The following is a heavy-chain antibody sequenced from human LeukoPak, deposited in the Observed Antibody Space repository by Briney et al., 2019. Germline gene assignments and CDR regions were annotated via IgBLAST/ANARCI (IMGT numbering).Heavy chain of an antibody. J-gene: IGHJ6*04. Sequence: GGSLRLSCAASGFTFSNYPMNWVRQAPGKGLEWISYINTLSSTVYYADSVKGRFTVSRDNVKNSLYLQMNSLRAEDTAVYYCAELGITMIGGVWGKGTTVTISS. V-gene: IGHV3-48*01. CDR1: GFTFSNYP. D-gene: IGHD3-10*02. CDR3: AELGITMIGGV. CDR2: INTLSSTV.